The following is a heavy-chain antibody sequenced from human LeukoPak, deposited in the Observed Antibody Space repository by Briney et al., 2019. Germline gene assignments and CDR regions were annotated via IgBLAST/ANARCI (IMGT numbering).Heavy chain of an antibody. CDR3: ARAVTWIDP. J-gene: IGHJ5*02. CDR2: ISGSGGST. Sequence: GGSLRLSCAASGFTFSSYGMSWVRQAPGKGLEWVSVISGSGGSTYYADSVKGRFTISRDNSKNTLDLQMNGLRAEDTAVYYCARAVTWIDPWGQGTLVTVSS. CDR1: GFTFSSYG. D-gene: IGHD6-25*01. V-gene: IGHV3-23*01.